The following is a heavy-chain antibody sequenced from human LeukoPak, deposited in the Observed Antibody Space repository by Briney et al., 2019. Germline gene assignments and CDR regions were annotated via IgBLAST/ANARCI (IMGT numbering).Heavy chain of an antibody. CDR3: ARANRQGSAPAADWFDP. CDR1: GFTFSSYW. V-gene: IGHV3-74*01. CDR2: INSDGSNT. Sequence: PGGSLRLSCAASGFTFSSYWMHWVRQAPGKGLVWVSRINSDGSNTSYADSVKGRFTISRDNAKNTLYLQMNSLRAEDTAVYYCARANRQGSAPAADWFDPWGQGTLVTVSS. J-gene: IGHJ5*02. D-gene: IGHD6-13*01.